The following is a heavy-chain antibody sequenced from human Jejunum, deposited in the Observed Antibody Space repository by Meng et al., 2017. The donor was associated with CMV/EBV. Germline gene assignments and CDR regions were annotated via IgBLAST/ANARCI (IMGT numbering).Heavy chain of an antibody. CDR2: LYSGGTT. CDR3: AKQVSDSSTYVY. V-gene: IGHV3-66*04. D-gene: IGHD4-11*01. J-gene: IGHJ4*02. Sequence: LVESGGGLVQPGQSLRLSCAASGFTVSSSYMSWVRQAPGEGLEWVSALYSGGTTYYADSVRGRFVISADNSKNTLYLQVDGLTGEDTAMYYCAKQVSDSSTYVYWGQGTLVTVSS. CDR1: GFTVSSSY.